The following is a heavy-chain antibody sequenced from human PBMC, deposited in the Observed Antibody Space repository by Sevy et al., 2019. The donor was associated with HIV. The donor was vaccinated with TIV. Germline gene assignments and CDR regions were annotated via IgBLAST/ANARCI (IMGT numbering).Heavy chain of an antibody. V-gene: IGHV3-30*04. J-gene: IGHJ3*02. CDR3: TRGPIQLGAFDI. Sequence: GGSLRLSCAASGFIFSHYPIHWVRQSPGEGLDWVAVISYDGTYKYYADSVKGRFTVPRDNSKNTLYLQMNSLRPEDTAVYYCTRGPIQLGAFDIWGQGTMVTVSS. CDR2: ISYDGTYK. CDR1: GFIFSHYP. D-gene: IGHD1-1*01.